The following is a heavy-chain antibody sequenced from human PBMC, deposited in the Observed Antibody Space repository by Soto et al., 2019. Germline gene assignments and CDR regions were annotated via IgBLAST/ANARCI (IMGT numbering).Heavy chain of an antibody. CDR2: INHSGST. D-gene: IGHD2-15*01. CDR1: GGSFSGYY. J-gene: IGHJ4*02. Sequence: SETLSLTCAVYGGSFSGYYWSWIRQPPGKGLELIGEINHSGSTNYNPSLKSRVTISVDTSKNQFSLKLSSVTAADTAVYYCARGRLAATRSSDYWGQGTLVTVS. CDR3: ARGRLAATRSSDY. V-gene: IGHV4-34*01.